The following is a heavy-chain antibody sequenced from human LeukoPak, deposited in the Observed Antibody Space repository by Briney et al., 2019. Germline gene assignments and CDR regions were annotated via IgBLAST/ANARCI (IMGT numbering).Heavy chain of an antibody. CDR2: INHSGST. D-gene: IGHD6-19*01. J-gene: IGHJ4*02. CDR1: GGSFSGYY. Sequence: SETLSLTCAVYGGSFSGYYWSWIRQPRGKGLEWIGEINHSGSTNYNPSLKSRVTMSVDTSKNQFSLKLSSVTAADTAMYYCARAPEFSSGWLLDYWGQGTLVTVSS. V-gene: IGHV4-34*01. CDR3: ARAPEFSSGWLLDY.